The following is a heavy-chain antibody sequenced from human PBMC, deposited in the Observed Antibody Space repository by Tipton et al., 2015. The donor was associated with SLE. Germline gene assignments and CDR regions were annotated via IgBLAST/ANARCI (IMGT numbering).Heavy chain of an antibody. D-gene: IGHD5-18*01. J-gene: IGHJ4*02. CDR2: IYYSGST. Sequence: TLSLTCTVSGGSISSSSYYWSWIRQHPGKGLEWIGYIYYSGSTYYNPSLKSRVTISVDTSKNQFSLKLSSVTAADTAVYYCARARIQLWWGYFDYWGQGTLVTVSS. CDR1: GGSISSSSYY. V-gene: IGHV4-31*03. CDR3: ARARIQLWWGYFDY.